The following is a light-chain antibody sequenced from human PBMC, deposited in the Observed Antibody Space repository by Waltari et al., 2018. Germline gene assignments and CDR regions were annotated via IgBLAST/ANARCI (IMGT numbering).Light chain of an antibody. CDR1: QSVSRT. CDR2: GAS. V-gene: IGKV3-20*01. CDR3: QHYVRLPAT. J-gene: IGKJ1*01. Sequence: EIVLTQSPGTLSLSPGDRATLSCRASQSVSRTLAWYQQKPGQAPRLLIYGASTRATGIPDRFSGGGSGTDFSLTISRLEPEDFAMYYCQHYVRLPATFGQGTKVEIK.